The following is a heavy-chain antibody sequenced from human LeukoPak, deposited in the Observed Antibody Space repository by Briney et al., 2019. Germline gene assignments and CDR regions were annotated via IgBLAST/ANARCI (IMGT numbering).Heavy chain of an antibody. V-gene: IGHV3-11*04. D-gene: IGHD6-6*01. Sequence: GGSLRLSCAASGFSFSGYYMTWIRQAPGKGLEWISYISSGASTIYYADSVKGRFTISRDNAKNSLYLQMNSLRVEDTAVYYCAREGHSSSSHYWGQGTLVPVSS. CDR1: GFSFSGYY. J-gene: IGHJ4*02. CDR2: ISSGASTI. CDR3: AREGHSSSSHY.